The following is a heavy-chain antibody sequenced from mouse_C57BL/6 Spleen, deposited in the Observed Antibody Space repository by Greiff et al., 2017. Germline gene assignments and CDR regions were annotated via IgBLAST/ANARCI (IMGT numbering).Heavy chain of an antibody. D-gene: IGHD2-2*01. Sequence: EVNVLESGGGLVKPGGSLKLSCAASGFTFSGYGMHWVRQAPEKGLEWVAYISSGSSTIYYADTVKGRFTISRDNAKNTIFLQMTSLRSEDTAMYYYARVTVEYGYDDYYAIDDWGSGASVPVSS. J-gene: IGHJ4*01. CDR1: GFTFSGYG. CDR2: ISSGSSTI. V-gene: IGHV5-17*01. CDR3: ARVTVEYGYDDYYAIDD.